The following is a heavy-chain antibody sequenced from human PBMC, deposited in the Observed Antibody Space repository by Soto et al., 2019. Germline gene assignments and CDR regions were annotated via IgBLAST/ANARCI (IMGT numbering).Heavy chain of an antibody. CDR1: GGSFSGYY. Sequence: PSETLSLTCAVYGGSFSGYYWSLIRQPPGKGLEWIGEINHSGSTNYNPSLKSRVTISVDTSKNQFSLKLSSVTAADTAVYYCAIDSSGYYLQNWGQGTLVTVSS. CDR2: INHSGST. CDR3: AIDSSGYYLQN. V-gene: IGHV4-34*01. D-gene: IGHD3-22*01. J-gene: IGHJ1*01.